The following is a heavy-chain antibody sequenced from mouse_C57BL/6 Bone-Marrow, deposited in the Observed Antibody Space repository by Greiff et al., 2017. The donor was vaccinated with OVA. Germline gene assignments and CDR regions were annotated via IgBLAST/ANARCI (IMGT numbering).Heavy chain of an antibody. J-gene: IGHJ3*01. Sequence: VHVKQSGPELVKPGASVKISCKASGYSFTGYYMNWVKQSPEKSLEWIGEINPSTGGTTYNQKFKAKATLTVDKSSSTAYMQLKSLTSEDSAVYYCAKLTGSPWFAYWGQGTLVTVSA. CDR1: GYSFTGYY. CDR2: INPSTGGT. D-gene: IGHD4-1*01. V-gene: IGHV1-42*01. CDR3: AKLTGSPWFAY.